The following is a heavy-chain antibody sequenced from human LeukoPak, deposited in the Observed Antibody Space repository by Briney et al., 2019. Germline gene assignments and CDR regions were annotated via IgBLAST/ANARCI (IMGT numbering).Heavy chain of an antibody. CDR1: GFTFSSYG. D-gene: IGHD6-6*01. CDR3: ARDPPAVAANTYG. Sequence: GVSLRLSCAASGFTFSSYGMHWVRQAPGKGLEWVAVIWYDGSNKYYADSVKGRFTISRDNSKNTLYLQMNSLRAEDTAVYYCARDPPAVAANTYGWGQGTLVTVSS. J-gene: IGHJ4*02. V-gene: IGHV3-33*01. CDR2: IWYDGSNK.